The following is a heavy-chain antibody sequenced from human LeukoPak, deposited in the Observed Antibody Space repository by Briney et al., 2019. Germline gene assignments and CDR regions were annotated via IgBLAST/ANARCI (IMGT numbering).Heavy chain of an antibody. CDR3: ARGSNFRGVPSFDC. J-gene: IGHJ4*02. CDR1: GFSVSTNY. CDR2: IDSGDRT. D-gene: IGHD3-10*01. Sequence: PGGSLRLSCAASGFSVSTNYMSWVRQAPGKGLEWVSVIDSGDRTYYADSVKGRFTISRDNSKNTLYLQMKSLRAEDTAVYYCARGSNFRGVPSFDCWGQGTLVTVSS. V-gene: IGHV3-53*01.